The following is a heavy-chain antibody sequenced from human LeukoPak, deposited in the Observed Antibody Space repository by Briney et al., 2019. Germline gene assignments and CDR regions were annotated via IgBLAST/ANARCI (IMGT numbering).Heavy chain of an antibody. CDR1: GFTFSSYA. CDR2: ISSNGGTT. D-gene: IGHD6-19*01. V-gene: IGHV3-64D*09. Sequence: GGSLRLSCSASGFTFSSYAMHWVRQAPGKGLEYVSAISSNGGTTYYADSVKGRFTISRDNSNNTLYLQMRSPRAEDTAVYYCVKDLLGWTPFDYWGQGSPVTVSS. CDR3: VKDLLGWTPFDY. J-gene: IGHJ4*02.